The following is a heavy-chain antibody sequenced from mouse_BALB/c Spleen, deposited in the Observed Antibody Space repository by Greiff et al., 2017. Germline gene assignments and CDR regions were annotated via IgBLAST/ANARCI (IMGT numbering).Heavy chain of an antibody. J-gene: IGHJ3*01. V-gene: IGHV3-6*02. D-gene: IGHD2-1*01. CDR2: ISYDGSN. CDR1: GYSITSGYY. CDR3: AIYGNYAFAY. Sequence: EVQLQQSGPGLVKPSQSLSLTCSVTGYSITSGYYWNWIRQFPGNKLEWMGYISYDGSNNYNPSLKNRISITRDTSKNQFFLKLNSVTTEDTATYYCAIYGNYAFAYWGQGTLVTVS.